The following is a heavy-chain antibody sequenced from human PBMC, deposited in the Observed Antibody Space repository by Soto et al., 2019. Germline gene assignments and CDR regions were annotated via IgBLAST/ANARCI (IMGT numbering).Heavy chain of an antibody. V-gene: IGHV4-61*01. D-gene: IGHD3-3*01. Sequence: SETLSLTCTVSGGSVSSGSYYWSWIRQPPWKGLEWIGYIYYSGSTNYNPSLKSRVTISVDTSKNQFSLKLSSVTAADTAVYYCARGRRFLEWLFMNWFDPWGQGXLVTVYS. CDR3: ARGRRFLEWLFMNWFDP. J-gene: IGHJ5*02. CDR1: GGSVSSGSYY. CDR2: IYYSGST.